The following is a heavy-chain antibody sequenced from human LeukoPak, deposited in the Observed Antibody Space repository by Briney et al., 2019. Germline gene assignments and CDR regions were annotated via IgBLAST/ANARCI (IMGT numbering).Heavy chain of an antibody. V-gene: IGHV4-61*02. J-gene: IGHJ3*02. CDR1: GGSISSGSYY. CDR2: IYTSGST. Sequence: TLSLTCTVSGGSISSGSYYWSWIRQPAGKGLEWIGRIYTSGSTNYNPSLKSRVTISVDTSKNQFSLKLSSVTAADTAVYYCTSLTPGGHDAFDIWGQGTMVTVSS. D-gene: IGHD2-2*01. CDR3: TSLTPGGHDAFDI.